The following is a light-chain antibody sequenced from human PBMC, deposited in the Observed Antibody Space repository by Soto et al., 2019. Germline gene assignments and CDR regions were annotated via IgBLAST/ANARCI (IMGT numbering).Light chain of an antibody. CDR3: QNYKTRALT. V-gene: IGKV3-15*01. Sequence: ELVLTQSPATLSVSPGERATLSCRASQGVGSTLAWYQQEPGQAPRLLIYDASTRATGIPARFSGDGSGTEFTLTPSGQQSENFAVYYSQNYKTRALTFGGGTRVEI. CDR2: DAS. CDR1: QGVGST. J-gene: IGKJ4*01.